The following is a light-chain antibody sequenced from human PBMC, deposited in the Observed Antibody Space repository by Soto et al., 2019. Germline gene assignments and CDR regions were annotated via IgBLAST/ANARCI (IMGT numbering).Light chain of an antibody. J-gene: IGKJ2*01. Sequence: DVVMTQSPLSLPVTLGQPASISCRSNHSLVYSDGKTYLNWFQQRPGQSPRRLTYEVSNRDSGVPDRVSGSGSGTDFTLKISRVEAEDVGVYYCLQGTHWPYTFGQGTKLEI. CDR1: HSLVYSDGKTY. V-gene: IGKV2-30*01. CDR3: LQGTHWPYT. CDR2: EVS.